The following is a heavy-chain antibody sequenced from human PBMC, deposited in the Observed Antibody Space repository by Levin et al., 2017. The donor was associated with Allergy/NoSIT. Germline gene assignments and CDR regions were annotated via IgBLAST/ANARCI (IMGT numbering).Heavy chain of an antibody. Sequence: GGSLRLSCAASGSTFSSYAMSWVRQAPGKGLEWVSAMSGSGGSTYYADSVKGRFTISRDNSKNTLYLQMNSLRAEDTAVNYCAKGISGWYGEFDYWGQGTLVTVSS. CDR3: AKGISGWYGEFDY. CDR1: GSTFSSYA. V-gene: IGHV3-23*01. J-gene: IGHJ4*02. CDR2: MSGSGGST. D-gene: IGHD6-19*01.